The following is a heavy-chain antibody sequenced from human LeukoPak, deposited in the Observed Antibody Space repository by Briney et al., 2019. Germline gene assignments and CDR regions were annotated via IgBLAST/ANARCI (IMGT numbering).Heavy chain of an antibody. J-gene: IGHJ1*01. Sequence: GGSLRLSCAASGFMFNSYAMNWVRQAPGKGLEWGSAISGSGRNTYYAASVKGRLTVSRDNTKNTLNLQMKSPRAEDTDMYYCAKDYQGYGRPIEHWGQGTLATVSS. V-gene: IGHV3-23*01. CDR3: AKDYQGYGRPIEH. CDR2: ISGSGRNT. CDR1: GFMFNSYA. D-gene: IGHD5-18*01.